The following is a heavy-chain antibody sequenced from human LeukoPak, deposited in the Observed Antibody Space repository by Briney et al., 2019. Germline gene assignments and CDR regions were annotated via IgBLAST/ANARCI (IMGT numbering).Heavy chain of an antibody. Sequence: GGALRLSCATPAFTFTHYPLNWVRQAPGKGLEWISNLRTTAEGANYEYHAYPVKILLTISRDDAKITLYLHMNSLRDDDTVFYHAATDIRDAFDYWGQGILVTVSS. J-gene: IGHJ4*02. CDR2: LRTTAEGANYE. CDR3: ATDIRDAFDY. CDR1: AFTFTHYP. V-gene: IGHV3-48*02. D-gene: IGHD5-24*01.